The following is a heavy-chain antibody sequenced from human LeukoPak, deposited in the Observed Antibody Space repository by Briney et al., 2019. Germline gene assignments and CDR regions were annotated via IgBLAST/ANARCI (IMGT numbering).Heavy chain of an antibody. CDR1: GFTFSTYS. Sequence: GGSLRLSCAASGFTFSTYSMNWVRQPPGKGLEWVSYISSSSSTIYYADSVKGRFTISRDNSKNSLYLQMNSLRDEDTAVFYCARGASRGFDYWGHGTLVTVSS. J-gene: IGHJ4*01. CDR3: ARGASRGFDY. D-gene: IGHD5-24*01. V-gene: IGHV3-48*02. CDR2: ISSSSSTI.